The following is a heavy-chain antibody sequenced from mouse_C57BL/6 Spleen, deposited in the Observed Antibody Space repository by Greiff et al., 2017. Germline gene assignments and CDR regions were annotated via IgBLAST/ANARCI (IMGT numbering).Heavy chain of an antibody. CDR2: IHPNSGST. CDR1: GYTFNSYW. D-gene: IGHD2-3*01. J-gene: IGHJ3*01. CDR3: ASEGWLPPFAY. Sequence: QVQLQQPGAELVKPGASVKLSCKASGYTFNSYWMHWVKQRPGQGLEWIGMIHPNSGSTNYNEKFKSKATLTVDKSSSTAYMQLSSLTSEDSAVYYCASEGWLPPFAYWGQGTLVTVSA. V-gene: IGHV1-64*01.